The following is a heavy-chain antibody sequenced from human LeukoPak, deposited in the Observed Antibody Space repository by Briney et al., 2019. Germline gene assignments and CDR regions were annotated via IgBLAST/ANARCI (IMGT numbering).Heavy chain of an antibody. V-gene: IGHV3-7*01. CDR2: IKQDGSEK. CDR3: AREGIAAAGTVDY. CDR1: GFTFSSYW. D-gene: IGHD6-13*01. Sequence: GALRLSCAASGFTFSSYWMSWVRQAPGKGLEWVANIKQDGSEKYYVDSVKGRSTISRDNTKNSLYLQMNSLRAEDTAVYYCAREGIAAAGTVDYWGQGTLVTVSS. J-gene: IGHJ4*02.